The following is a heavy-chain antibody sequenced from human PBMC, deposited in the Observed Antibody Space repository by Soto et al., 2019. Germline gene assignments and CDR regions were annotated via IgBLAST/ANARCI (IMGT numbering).Heavy chain of an antibody. D-gene: IGHD3-22*01. CDR3: AKARPSGGYYYVEAFDV. CDR2: VSSTGTSP. Sequence: PGGSLRLSCSASGFTFSNYAMSGVRHSQGRGLEWVSAVSSTGTSPYYAGSVQGRFTISRDNSKNMFYLQMKSLRAEDTAIYYCAKARPSGGYYYVEAFDVWGQGTMVTVSS. V-gene: IGHV3-23*01. J-gene: IGHJ3*01. CDR1: GFTFSNYA.